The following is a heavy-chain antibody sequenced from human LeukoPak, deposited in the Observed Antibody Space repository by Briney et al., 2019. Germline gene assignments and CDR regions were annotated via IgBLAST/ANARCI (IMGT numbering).Heavy chain of an antibody. CDR1: GFTFSTFW. V-gene: IGHV3-74*03. CDR2: INSDGSST. Sequence: GGSLRLSCAASGFTFSTFWMHWVRQAPGKGLVWVSGINSDGSSTTYADSVKGRFTISRDNSKNTLYLQMNSLRAEDTAVYYCARETEYCSSTSCSQYFDYWGQGTLVTVSS. J-gene: IGHJ4*02. D-gene: IGHD2-2*01. CDR3: ARETEYCSSTSCSQYFDY.